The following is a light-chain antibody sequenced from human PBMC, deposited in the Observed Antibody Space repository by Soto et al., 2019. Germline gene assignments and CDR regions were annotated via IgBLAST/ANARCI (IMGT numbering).Light chain of an antibody. V-gene: IGLV2-14*03. CDR2: DVS. Sequence: QSALTQPASVSGSPGQSITISCTGTSSDVDGYNFVSWYQHHPGKAPKLIIYDVSNRPSGVSSRFSGFKSGNTASLTVSGLQAEDEADYYCTSYTTSFTYGFGTGTKVTVL. J-gene: IGLJ1*01. CDR3: TSYTTSFTYG. CDR1: SSDVDGYNF.